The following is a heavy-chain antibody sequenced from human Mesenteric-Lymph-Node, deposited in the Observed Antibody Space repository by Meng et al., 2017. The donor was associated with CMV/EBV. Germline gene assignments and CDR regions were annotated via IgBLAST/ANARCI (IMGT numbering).Heavy chain of an antibody. J-gene: IGHJ6*02. CDR3: AKDLDFGVLTGGMDV. V-gene: IGHV3-30*02. CDR1: GFTFSSYG. D-gene: IGHD1-14*01. CDR2: IRFDGTNQ. Sequence: GESLKISCAASGFTFSSYGMHWVRQAPDKGLEWVAFIRFDGTNQYHADSVKGRFTLSRDNSKNTLYLQMNSLRAEDTAVYYCAKDLDFGVLTGGMDVWGQGTTVTVSS.